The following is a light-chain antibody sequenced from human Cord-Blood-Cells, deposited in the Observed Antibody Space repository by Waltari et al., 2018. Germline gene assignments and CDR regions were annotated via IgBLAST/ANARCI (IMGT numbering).Light chain of an antibody. Sequence: QSALTQPASVSGSPGQSITISCTGTSSDVGRYNLVSWYEQHPGKVPKLMIYGVSKRPSVVSNRFSGSKSGNTASLTISGLQAEDAADYYCCSYAGSSTYVFGTGTKVTVL. V-gene: IGLV2-23*02. CDR2: GVS. CDR1: SSDVGRYNL. J-gene: IGLJ1*01. CDR3: CSYAGSSTYV.